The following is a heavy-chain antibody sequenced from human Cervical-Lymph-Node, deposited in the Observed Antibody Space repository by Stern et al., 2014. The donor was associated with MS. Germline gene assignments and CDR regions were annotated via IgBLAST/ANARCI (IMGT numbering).Heavy chain of an antibody. CDR1: GFSFGDYT. Sequence: VPLVESGGGLVQPGRSLRLSCTASGFSFGDYTMAGCRQAPGKGLDRVSFLRNDAFGGPTENAASVGRRSTLTRADTKNIDSLQMVSLKTEATALYLCARVQLSSGWSEPQLDYWGQGTLVIVSS. V-gene: IGHV3-49*03. CDR2: LRNDAFGGPT. D-gene: IGHD6-19*01. CDR3: ARVQLSSGWSEPQLDY. J-gene: IGHJ4*02.